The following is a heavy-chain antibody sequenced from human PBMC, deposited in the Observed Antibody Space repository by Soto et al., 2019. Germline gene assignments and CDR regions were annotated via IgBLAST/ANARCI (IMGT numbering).Heavy chain of an antibody. D-gene: IGHD2-2*01. CDR3: AKGRTGRYCSSTSCYDY. J-gene: IGHJ4*02. CDR2: ISYDGSNK. V-gene: IGHV3-30*18. CDR1: GFTFSSYG. Sequence: QVQLVESGGGVVQPGRSLRLSCAASGFTFSSYGMHWVRQAPGKGLEWVAVISYDGSNKYYADPVKGRFTISRDNSKNTLYLQMNSLRAEDTAVYYCAKGRTGRYCSSTSCYDYWGQGTLVTVSS.